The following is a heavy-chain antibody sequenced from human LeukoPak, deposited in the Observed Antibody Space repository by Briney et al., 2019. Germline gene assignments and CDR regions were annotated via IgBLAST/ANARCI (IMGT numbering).Heavy chain of an antibody. D-gene: IGHD4-17*01. V-gene: IGHV4-30-2*01. CDR2: IYHSGST. Sequence: SETLSLTCAVSGGSISSGGYSWSWIRQPPGKGLEWIGYIYHSGSTYYNPSLKSRVTISADRSKNQFSLKLSSVTAADTAVYYCARETYGDLPDYWGQGTLVTVSS. CDR1: GGSISSGGYS. J-gene: IGHJ4*02. CDR3: ARETYGDLPDY.